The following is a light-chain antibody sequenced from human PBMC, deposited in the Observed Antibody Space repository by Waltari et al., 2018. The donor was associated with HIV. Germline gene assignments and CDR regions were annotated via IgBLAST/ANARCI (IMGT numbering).Light chain of an antibody. Sequence: MTQSPATLSVSPGESATLSCRASQSISTDLAWFQQKPGQAPRLLIYGASSRATGIPARCSGGGSGTDFTLTISGLQSEDFAVYYCQQYSHWPRTFGQGTTVDIK. V-gene: IGKV3-15*01. CDR1: QSISTD. J-gene: IGKJ1*01. CDR2: GAS. CDR3: QQYSHWPRT.